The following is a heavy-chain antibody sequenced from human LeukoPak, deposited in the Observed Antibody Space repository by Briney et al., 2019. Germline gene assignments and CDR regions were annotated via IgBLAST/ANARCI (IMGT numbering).Heavy chain of an antibody. CDR1: GFTVSSNY. D-gene: IGHD2-2*01. CDR3: ARGYCSSTACPPCDY. V-gene: IGHV3-53*05. Sequence: GGSLRLSCAASGFTVSSNYMSWVRQAPGKGLEWVSVIYSGGSTYYADSVKGRFTISRDNSKNTLYLQMDSLRAEDTAVYSCARGYCSSTACPPCDYWGQGTLVTVSS. CDR2: IYSGGST. J-gene: IGHJ4*02.